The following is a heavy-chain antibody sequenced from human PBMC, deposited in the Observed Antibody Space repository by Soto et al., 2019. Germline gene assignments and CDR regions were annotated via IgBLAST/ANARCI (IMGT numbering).Heavy chain of an antibody. D-gene: IGHD5-12*01. CDR3: AKDRESGLSDLDF. Sequence: EVQLLESGGGFRQPGGSLRLSCAASGFSFSSYAMSWVRQAPGKGLEGVSGISASASRTYYADSVKGRLTISRDNSKNMLYLQMTSLRAEDTAVYYCAKDRESGLSDLDFWGQGTLVTVSS. CDR2: ISASASRT. J-gene: IGHJ4*02. CDR1: GFSFSSYA. V-gene: IGHV3-23*01.